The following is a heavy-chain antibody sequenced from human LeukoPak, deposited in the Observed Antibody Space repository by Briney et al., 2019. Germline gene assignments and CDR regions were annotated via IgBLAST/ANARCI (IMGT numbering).Heavy chain of an antibody. CDR2: INPSSGDT. J-gene: IGHJ4*02. V-gene: IGHV1-2*06. Sequence: ASVKVSCKASAYTFTDYYVHWVRQAPGQGLEWMGRINPSSGDTNYAQNFQGRVTMTRDTSISPAYMELSRLRSDDTAVCYCATTSGYFYYWGQGTLVTVSS. CDR1: AYTFTDYY. CDR3: ATTSGYFYY. D-gene: IGHD1-26*01.